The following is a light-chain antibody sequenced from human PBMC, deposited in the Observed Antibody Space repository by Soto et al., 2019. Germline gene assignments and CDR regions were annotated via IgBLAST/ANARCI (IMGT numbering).Light chain of an antibody. CDR3: QQDNSYLT. V-gene: IGKV1-5*03. Sequence: DIQMTQSPSTLSASVGDRVTITCRASQSISSWLAWYQQKPGKAPKLLIYKASSLESGVTSRFSGRGSGTEFTLPATSPQRDDYATYYCQQDNSYLTFGGGTKVEIK. CDR2: KAS. CDR1: QSISSW. J-gene: IGKJ4*01.